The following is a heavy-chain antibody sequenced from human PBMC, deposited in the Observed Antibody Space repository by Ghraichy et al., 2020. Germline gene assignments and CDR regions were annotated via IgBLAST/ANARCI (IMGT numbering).Heavy chain of an antibody. CDR3: ARGVTTVTTRINYYYYYMDV. V-gene: IGHV4-59*01. Sequence: SETLSLTCTVSGGSISSYYWSWIRQPPGKGLEWIGYIYYSGSTNYNPSLKSRVTISVDTSKNQFSLKLSSVTAADTAVYYCARGVTTVTTRINYYYYYMDVWGKGTTVTVSS. CDR1: GGSISSYY. D-gene: IGHD4-11*01. CDR2: IYYSGST. J-gene: IGHJ6*03.